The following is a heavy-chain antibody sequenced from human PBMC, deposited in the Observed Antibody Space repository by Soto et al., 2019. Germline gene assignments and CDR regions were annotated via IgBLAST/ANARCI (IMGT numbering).Heavy chain of an antibody. J-gene: IGHJ6*02. Sequence: SETLSLTCAVYGGSFSDYYWTWIRQPPGKGLEWIGEINHSGSTNYNPSLKSRVTISVDTSKNQFSLKLNSVTAADTAVYYCARGRKGRTVLRFLEWSPRGMDVWGQGTTVTVSS. CDR2: INHSGST. D-gene: IGHD3-3*01. V-gene: IGHV4-34*01. CDR1: GGSFSDYY. CDR3: ARGRKGRTVLRFLEWSPRGMDV.